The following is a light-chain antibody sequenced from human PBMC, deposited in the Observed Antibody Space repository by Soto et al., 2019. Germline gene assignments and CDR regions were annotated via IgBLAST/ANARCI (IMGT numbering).Light chain of an antibody. Sequence: DIQMTQSPSSLSASVVDRVTITFRASQGITNYLAWYQQKPGKVPKLLIYAASTLQSGVPSRFSGSGSGTDFTLTISSLQPEDVATFYCQQYKSAPWTFGQGTKVDIK. CDR1: QGITNY. J-gene: IGKJ1*01. CDR2: AAS. CDR3: QQYKSAPWT. V-gene: IGKV1-27*01.